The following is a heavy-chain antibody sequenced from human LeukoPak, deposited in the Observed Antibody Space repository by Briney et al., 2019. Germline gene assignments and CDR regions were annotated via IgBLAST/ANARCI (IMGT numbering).Heavy chain of an antibody. D-gene: IGHD3-22*01. J-gene: IGHJ4*02. V-gene: IGHV4-34*01. CDR3: ARRRPRKIVVVITRNHNFDY. CDR2: INHSGST. Sequence: SETLSLTCAVYGGSFSGYYWSWIRQPPGKGLEWIGGINHSGSTNYNPSLKSRVTISVDTSKNQFSLKLSSVTAADTAVYYCARRRPRKIVVVITRNHNFDYWGQGTLVTVSS. CDR1: GGSFSGYY.